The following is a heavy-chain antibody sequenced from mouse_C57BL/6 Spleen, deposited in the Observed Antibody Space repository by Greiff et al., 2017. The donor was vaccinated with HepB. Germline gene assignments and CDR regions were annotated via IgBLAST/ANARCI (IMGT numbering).Heavy chain of an antibody. Sequence: DVMLVESGGGLVKPGGSLKLSCAASGFTFSSYTMSWVRQTPEKRLEWVATISGGGGNTYYPDSVKGRFTISRDNAKNTLYLQMSSLRSEDTALYYCARRGLRDYFDYWGQGTTLTVSS. J-gene: IGHJ2*01. CDR1: GFTFSSYT. CDR2: ISGGGGNT. CDR3: ARRGLRDYFDY. V-gene: IGHV5-9*01.